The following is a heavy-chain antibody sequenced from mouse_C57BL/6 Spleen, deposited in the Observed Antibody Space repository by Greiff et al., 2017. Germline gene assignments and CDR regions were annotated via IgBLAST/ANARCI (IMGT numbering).Heavy chain of an antibody. J-gene: IGHJ4*01. CDR3: ARDTTDYYAMDY. D-gene: IGHD1-1*01. V-gene: IGHV5-17*01. CDR2: ISSGSSTI. CDR1: GFTFSDYG. Sequence: EVHLVESGGGLVKPGGSLKLSCAASGFTFSDYGMHWVRQAPEKGLEWVAYISSGSSTIYYADTVKGRFTISRDNAKNTLFLQMTSLRSEDTAMYYCARDTTDYYAMDYWGQGTSVTVSS.